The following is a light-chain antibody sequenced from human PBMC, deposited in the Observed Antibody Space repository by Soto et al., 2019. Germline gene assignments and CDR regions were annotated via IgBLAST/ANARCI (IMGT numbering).Light chain of an antibody. CDR1: SGHSNYK. J-gene: IGLJ2*01. Sequence: QPVLTQPPSASASLGASVTLTCTLSSGHSNYKVDWYQQRPGKGPRFVMRVGTGGIVGSKGDGIPDRFSVLGSGLNRYLTIKNIQEEDESDYHCGADHGSGSNFLVVFGGGTKLTVL. CDR3: GADHGSGSNFLVV. CDR2: VGTGGIVG. V-gene: IGLV9-49*03.